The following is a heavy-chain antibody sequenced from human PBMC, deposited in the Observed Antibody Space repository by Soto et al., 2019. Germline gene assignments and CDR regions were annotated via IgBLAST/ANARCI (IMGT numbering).Heavy chain of an antibody. CDR3: ARMATSGTLNWFDP. V-gene: IGHV1-18*01. J-gene: IGHJ5*02. CDR1: GYTFTSYG. Sequence: ASVKVSCKASGYTFTSYGISWVRQAPGQGLEWMGWISAYNGNTNYAQKFQGRVTMTRDTSTSTAYMELSSLTSDDTAIYYCARMATSGTLNWFDPWGQGALVTVSS. CDR2: ISAYNGNT.